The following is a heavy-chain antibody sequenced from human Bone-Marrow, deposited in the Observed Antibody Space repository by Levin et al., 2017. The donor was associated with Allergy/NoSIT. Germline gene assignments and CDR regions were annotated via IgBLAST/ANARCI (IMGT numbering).Heavy chain of an antibody. CDR2: IHYSGST. D-gene: IGHD2/OR15-2a*01. V-gene: IGHV4-59*08. CDR3: ARLRGSETLLY. CDR1: GGSIDNNY. Sequence: SETLSLTCTVSGGSIDNNYWTWFRQPPGKGLEWIGYIHYSGSTNYNPSLKSRLTISIDTSRTQFSLRLTSVTATDTAVYYCARLRGSETLLYWGQGTLVTVSS. J-gene: IGHJ4*02.